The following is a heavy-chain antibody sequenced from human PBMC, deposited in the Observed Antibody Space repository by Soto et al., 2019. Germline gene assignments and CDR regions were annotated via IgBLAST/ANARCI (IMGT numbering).Heavy chain of an antibody. D-gene: IGHD1-20*01. J-gene: IGHJ4*02. CDR2: IGGGGGST. Sequence: GGSLRLSCAASGFTFSIYAMSWVRQAPGKGLEWVSAIGGGGGSTYYADSVKGRFTISRDNSKNTLYLQMNSLRAEDTAVYYCAKKAGITGTTNGPGDYWGQGTLVTVSS. CDR1: GFTFSIYA. V-gene: IGHV3-23*01. CDR3: AKKAGITGTTNGPGDY.